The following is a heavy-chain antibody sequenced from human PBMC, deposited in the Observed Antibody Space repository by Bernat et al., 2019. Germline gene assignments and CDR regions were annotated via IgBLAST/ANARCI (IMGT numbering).Heavy chain of an antibody. CDR1: GYTFTTYA. Sequence: QVQLVQSGAEVKKPGASVKVSCKASGYTFTTYAMHWVRQAPGQRLEWMGWINAGNGNTKYSQNFQGRVTITRDTSASTAYMELSSLRSEDTAVYYCTTERVESTGYTSGWYDSWGQGTLVTVSS. D-gene: IGHD6-19*01. V-gene: IGHV1-3*01. CDR2: INAGNGNT. J-gene: IGHJ5*01. CDR3: TTERVESTGYTSGWYDS.